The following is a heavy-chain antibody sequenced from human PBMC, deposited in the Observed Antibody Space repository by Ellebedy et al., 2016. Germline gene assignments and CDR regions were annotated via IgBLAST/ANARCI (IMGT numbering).Heavy chain of an antibody. CDR1: GYTFTGRY. Sequence: ASVKVSCXASGYTFTGRYMHWVRQAPGQGLEWMGWINPNSGGTNYAQKFQGRVTMTRDTSISTAYMELSRLRSDDTAVYYCARDDLVYAIGYWGQGTLVTVSS. J-gene: IGHJ4*02. CDR3: ARDDLVYAIGY. D-gene: IGHD2-8*01. V-gene: IGHV1-2*02. CDR2: INPNSGGT.